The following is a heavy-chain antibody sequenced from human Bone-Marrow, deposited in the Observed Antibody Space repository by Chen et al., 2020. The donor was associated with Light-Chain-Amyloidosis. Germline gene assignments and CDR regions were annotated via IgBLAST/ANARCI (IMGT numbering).Heavy chain of an antibody. V-gene: IGHV3-21*01. CDR3: ARGETYYYQRSGFSPGY. D-gene: IGHD3-22*01. CDR1: NFTFDVYT. J-gene: IGHJ4*02. CDR2: ISSSSRST. Sequence: EVHLVESGGGLVKPGGSLRLSCAGSNFTFDVYTMNWVRLTPGKGLEWVSAISSSSRSTYYADSVRGRFTTSRDNADNSLTLHMDDLRVEDTAFYYCARGETYYYQRSGFSPGYWGQGTLVIVSS.